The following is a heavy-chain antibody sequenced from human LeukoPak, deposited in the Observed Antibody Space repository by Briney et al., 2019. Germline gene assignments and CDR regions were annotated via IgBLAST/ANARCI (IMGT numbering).Heavy chain of an antibody. CDR2: IYHSGST. CDR3: ARGGSYRGPYFDY. D-gene: IGHD1-26*01. Sequence: PSETLSLTCAVSGYSISSGYYWGWIRQPPGKGLEWIGSIYHSGSTHYNPSLKSRVTISVDTSKNQFSLKLSSVTAADTAVYYCARGGSYRGPYFDYWGQGTLVTVSS. J-gene: IGHJ4*02. V-gene: IGHV4-38-2*01. CDR1: GYSISSGYY.